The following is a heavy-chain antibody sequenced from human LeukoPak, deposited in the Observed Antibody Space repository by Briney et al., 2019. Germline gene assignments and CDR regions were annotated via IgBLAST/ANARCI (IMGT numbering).Heavy chain of an antibody. J-gene: IGHJ4*02. CDR2: ISYDGSNK. D-gene: IGHD6-13*01. CDR1: GFTFSSYG. CDR3: AKDRAAAGTGYFDY. V-gene: IGHV3-30*18. Sequence: PGRSLRLSCAASGFTFSSYGMHWVRQPPGKGLEWVAVISYDGSNKYYADSVKGRFTISRDNSKNTLYLQMNSLRAEDTAVYYCAKDRAAAGTGYFDYWGQGTLVTVSS.